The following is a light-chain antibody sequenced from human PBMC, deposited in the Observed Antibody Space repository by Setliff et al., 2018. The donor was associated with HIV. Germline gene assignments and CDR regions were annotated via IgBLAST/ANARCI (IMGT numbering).Light chain of an antibody. J-gene: IGLJ2*01. V-gene: IGLV1-40*01. CDR3: AAWDDSLSGPV. Sequence: QSVLTQPPSVSGAPGQRVTISCTGSSSNIGAGYDIHWYQQIPGTAPKLLIYGNSNRPSGVPDRFSGSKSGTSASLAITGLQAEDEADYYCAAWDDSLSGPVFGGGTKVTVL. CDR1: SSNIGAGYD. CDR2: GNS.